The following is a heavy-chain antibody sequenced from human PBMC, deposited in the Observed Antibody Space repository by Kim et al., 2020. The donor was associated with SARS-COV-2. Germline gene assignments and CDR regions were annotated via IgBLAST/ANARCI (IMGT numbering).Heavy chain of an antibody. D-gene: IGHD3-22*01. CDR1: GYTFTSYD. Sequence: ASVKVSCKASGYTFTSYDINWVRQATGQGLEWMGWMNPNSGNTGYAQKFQGRVTMTRNTSISTAYMELSSLRSEDTAVYYCARASRTVQTLLTMIVRVGSRYFDYWGQGTLVTVSS. CDR3: ARASRTVQTLLTMIVRVGSRYFDY. V-gene: IGHV1-8*01. J-gene: IGHJ4*02. CDR2: MNPNSGNT.